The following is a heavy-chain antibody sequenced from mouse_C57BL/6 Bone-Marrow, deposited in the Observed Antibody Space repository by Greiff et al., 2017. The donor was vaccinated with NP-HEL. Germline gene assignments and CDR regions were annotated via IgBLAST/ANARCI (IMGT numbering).Heavy chain of an antibody. Sequence: QVQLQQPGAELVMPGASVKLSCKASGYTFTSYWMHWVKQRPGQGLEWIGEIDPSDSCTNYNQKFKGQSTLTVDKSSSTAYLQLRSLTSEGAAVYYCARSRGSPFADWGQGTLVTVSA. CDR2: IDPSDSCT. V-gene: IGHV1-69*01. CDR3: ARSRGSPFAD. D-gene: IGHD1-1*02. CDR1: GYTFTSYW. J-gene: IGHJ3*01.